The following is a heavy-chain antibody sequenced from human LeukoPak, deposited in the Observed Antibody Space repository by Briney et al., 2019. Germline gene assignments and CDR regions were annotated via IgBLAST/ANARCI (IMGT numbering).Heavy chain of an antibody. J-gene: IGHJ6*04. V-gene: IGHV1-2*04. CDR2: INPNSGGT. CDR3: ARDTRYSGYCSSTSCLSGGMDV. Sequence: ASVKVSCKASGYTVTGYYMHWVRQAPGQGLEWMGWINPNSGGTNYAQKFQGWVTMTRDTSISTAYMELSRLRSDDTAVYYCARDTRYSGYCSSTSCLSGGMDVWGKGTTVTVSS. CDR1: GYTVTGYY. D-gene: IGHD2-2*01.